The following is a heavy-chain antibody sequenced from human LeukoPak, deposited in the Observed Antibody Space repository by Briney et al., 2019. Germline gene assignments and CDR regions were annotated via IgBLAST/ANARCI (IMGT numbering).Heavy chain of an antibody. CDR3: ARDFSF. J-gene: IGHJ4*02. D-gene: IGHD2/OR15-2a*01. CDR2: ISSSSTTI. CDR1: GFSFSTYN. Sequence: GGSLRLSCAASGFSFSTYNMNWVRQAPGKGLEWVSYISSSSTTIYYADSVKGRFTISRDNAKNSLHLQMSSLRAEDTAVYYCARDFSFWGQGTLVTLSS. V-gene: IGHV3-48*04.